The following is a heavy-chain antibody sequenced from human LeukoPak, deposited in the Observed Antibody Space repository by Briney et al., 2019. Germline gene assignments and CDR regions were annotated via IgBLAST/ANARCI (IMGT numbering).Heavy chain of an antibody. CDR1: EFSVGSNY. CDR2: IYSGGST. V-gene: IGHV3-66*01. D-gene: IGHD3-16*02. CDR3: ARDWFTRLGELSPDRAFDY. J-gene: IGHJ4*02. Sequence: PGGSLRLSCAASEFSVGSNYMTWVRQAPGKGLEWVSLIYSGGSTYYADSVKGRFTISRDNAKNSLYLQMNSLRAEDTALYYCARDWFTRLGELSPDRAFDYWGQGTLVTVSS.